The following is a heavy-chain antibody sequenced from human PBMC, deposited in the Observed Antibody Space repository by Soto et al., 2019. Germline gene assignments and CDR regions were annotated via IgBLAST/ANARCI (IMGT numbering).Heavy chain of an antibody. CDR2: IESKTDGGTT. D-gene: IGHD6-19*01. CDR1: GFTFSNAW. Sequence: GGFLRLSCAASGFTFSNAWMNWVRQAPGKGLEWVGRIESKTDGGTTDYAAPVKGRFTISRDDSKNTLYLQMNSLKTEDTAVYYCTTEVQPPVAGTPDFDYWGQGTLVTVSS. CDR3: TTEVQPPVAGTPDFDY. V-gene: IGHV3-15*07. J-gene: IGHJ4*02.